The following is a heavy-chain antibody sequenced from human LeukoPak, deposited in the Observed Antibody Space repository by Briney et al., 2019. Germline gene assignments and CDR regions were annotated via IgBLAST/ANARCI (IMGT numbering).Heavy chain of an antibody. D-gene: IGHD5-12*01. J-gene: IGHJ6*04. CDR2: ISSSSSYT. CDR3: ASTYDANYYGMDV. V-gene: IGHV3-11*06. Sequence: PGGSLRLSCAASGFTFSDYYMSWIRQAPGKGLEWVSYISSSSSYTNYADSVKGRFTISRDNAKNSLYLQMNSLRAEDTAVYYCASTYDANYYGMDVWGKGNTVTVSS. CDR1: GFTFSDYY.